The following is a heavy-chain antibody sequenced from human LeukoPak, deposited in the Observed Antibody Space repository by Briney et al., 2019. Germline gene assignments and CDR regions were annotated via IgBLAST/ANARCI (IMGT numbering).Heavy chain of an antibody. Sequence: RTSEPLSLTCTVSGGPISSSSYYWGWIRQPPAKGLEWIGSIYYSGSPYYNPSLKSRVTISVDTSKNQFSLKLSSGTGPDSAVLYCASRSHLPAAMQEHAFDIWGQGTMVTVSS. CDR2: IYYSGSP. CDR1: GGPISSSSYY. D-gene: IGHD2-2*01. J-gene: IGHJ3*02. CDR3: ASRSHLPAAMQEHAFDI. V-gene: IGHV4-39*01.